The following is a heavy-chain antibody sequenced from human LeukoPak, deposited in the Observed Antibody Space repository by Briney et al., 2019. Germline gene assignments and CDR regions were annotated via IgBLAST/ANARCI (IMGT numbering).Heavy chain of an antibody. CDR1: GYSFTSYW. V-gene: IGHV5-10-1*01. CDR2: IDPSDSYT. D-gene: IGHD5-18*01. J-gene: IGHJ4*02. CDR3: ARSVSGYSYGYIIDY. Sequence: GESLKISCKGSGYSFTSYWISWVRQMPGKGLEWMGRIDPSDSYTNYSPSFQGHVTISADKSISTAYLQWSSLKASDTAMYYCARSVSGYSYGYIIDYWGQGTLVTVSS.